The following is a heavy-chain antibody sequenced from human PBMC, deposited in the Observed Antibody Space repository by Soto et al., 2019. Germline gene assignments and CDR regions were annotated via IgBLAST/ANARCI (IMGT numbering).Heavy chain of an antibody. CDR3: AKYRIVVVPAAMLT. D-gene: IGHD2-2*01. CDR2: ISGSGGST. J-gene: IGHJ5*02. Sequence: PGGSLRLSCAASGFPFSEYAMTWVRQAPGKGLEWVSAISGSGGSTYYADSVKGRFTISRDNSKNTLYLQMNSLRAEGTAVYYCAKYRIVVVPAAMLTWGQGTLVTVSS. V-gene: IGHV3-23*01. CDR1: GFPFSEYA.